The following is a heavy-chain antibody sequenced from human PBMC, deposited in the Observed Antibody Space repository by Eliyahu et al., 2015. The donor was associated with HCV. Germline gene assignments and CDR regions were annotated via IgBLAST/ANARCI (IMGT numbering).Heavy chain of an antibody. CDR1: GGSISSTGYY. J-gene: IGHJ4*02. CDR2: VYTSGST. V-gene: IGHV4-61*02. Sequence: QVQLQESAPRLVKPSQTLSLTCTVSGGSISSTGYYWSWIRQPAGKGLEWIGRVYTSGSTNYSPSLKSRISISIDTSKNQFSLKLSSVTASDTAVYYCARDNYDILTGYRFFDYWGPGTLVTVSS. CDR3: ARDNYDILTGYRFFDY. D-gene: IGHD3-9*01.